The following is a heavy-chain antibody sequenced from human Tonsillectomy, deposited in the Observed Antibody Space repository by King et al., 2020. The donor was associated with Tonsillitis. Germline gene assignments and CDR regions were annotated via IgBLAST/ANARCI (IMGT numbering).Heavy chain of an antibody. CDR3: ARESFGTSFDP. CDR2: IIPFFYAT. Sequence: QLVQSGAEVKKPGSSVNVSCKASGGTFSSYAISWVRQAPGQGLEWRGGIIPFFYATSYAQKFQGRVKITADESTSTAYMELSSLRSEDTAVYYCARESFGTSFDPWGQGTLVTVSS. CDR1: GGTFSSYA. V-gene: IGHV1-69*01. D-gene: IGHD3-16*01. J-gene: IGHJ5*02.